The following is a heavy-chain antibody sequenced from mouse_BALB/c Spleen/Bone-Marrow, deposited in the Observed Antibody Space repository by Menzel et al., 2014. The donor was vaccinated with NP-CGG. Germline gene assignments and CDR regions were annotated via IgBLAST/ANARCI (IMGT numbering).Heavy chain of an antibody. J-gene: IGHJ2*01. CDR3: ARSHFYGNYFDY. CDR2: VSTGSTII. D-gene: IGHD2-1*01. CDR1: GFTFSNFG. V-gene: IGHV5-17*02. Sequence: EVQLVESGGGLVQPGRSRKLSCAASGFTFSNFGMHWFRQSPEKGLEWVAFVSTGSTIIYYADTVKGRFTIPRDNPENTLFLQMTSLRSEDTAIYYCARSHFYGNYFDYWGQGTTLTVSS.